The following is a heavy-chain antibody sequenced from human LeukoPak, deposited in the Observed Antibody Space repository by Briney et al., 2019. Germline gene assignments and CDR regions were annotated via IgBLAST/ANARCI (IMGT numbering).Heavy chain of an antibody. D-gene: IGHD6-19*01. CDR2: IYYSGST. CDR1: GGSISSYY. V-gene: IGHV4-59*12. Sequence: SETLSLTCTVSGGSISSYYWSWIRQPPGKGLEWIGYIYYSGSTNYNPSLKSRVTISVDKSKNQFSLKLSSVTAADTAVYYCASSSPYSSGWYKGSIGGCFDYWGQGTLVTVSS. J-gene: IGHJ4*02. CDR3: ASSSPYSSGWYKGSIGGCFDY.